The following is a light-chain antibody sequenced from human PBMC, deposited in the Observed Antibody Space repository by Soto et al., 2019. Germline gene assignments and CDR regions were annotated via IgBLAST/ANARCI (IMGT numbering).Light chain of an antibody. J-gene: IGLJ1*01. CDR3: ATWDDGLSGHYL. Sequence: QSVLTQPRSVSGSPGQSVTISCTGTSSDVGGYNYVSWYQQHPGKAPKLMIYDVSKRPSGVPDRFSGSKSGNTASLAISGLRSEDEADYYCATWDDGLSGHYLFGDGTKV. CDR1: SSDVGGYNY. V-gene: IGLV2-11*01. CDR2: DVS.